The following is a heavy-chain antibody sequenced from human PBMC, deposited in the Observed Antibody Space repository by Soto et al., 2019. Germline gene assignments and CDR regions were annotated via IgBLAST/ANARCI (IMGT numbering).Heavy chain of an antibody. Sequence: ASVKVSCKASGYIFTSYDINWVRQATGQGLEWMGWMNPNSGNTGYAQKFQGRVTMTRNTSISTAYMELSSLRSDDTAVYYCARSPYASSGYLDAFDIWGQGTMVTVSS. CDR3: ARSPYASSGYLDAFDI. CDR1: GYIFTSYD. V-gene: IGHV1-8*01. J-gene: IGHJ3*02. CDR2: MNPNSGNT. D-gene: IGHD3-22*01.